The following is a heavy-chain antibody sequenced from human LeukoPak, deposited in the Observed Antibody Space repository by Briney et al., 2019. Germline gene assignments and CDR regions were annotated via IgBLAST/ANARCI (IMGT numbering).Heavy chain of an antibody. Sequence: KPSETLSLTCTVSGGSISSSSYYWGWIRQPPGKGLEWIGSIYYSGSTYYNPSLKSRVTISVDTSKNQFSLKLSSVTAEDTAVYYCARVHYGSGSYFSDYWGQGTLVTVSS. CDR2: IYYSGST. J-gene: IGHJ4*02. CDR1: GGSISSSSYY. V-gene: IGHV4-39*07. D-gene: IGHD3-10*01. CDR3: ARVHYGSGSYFSDY.